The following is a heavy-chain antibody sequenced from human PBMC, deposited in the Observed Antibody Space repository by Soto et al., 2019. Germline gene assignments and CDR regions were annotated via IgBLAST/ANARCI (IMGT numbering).Heavy chain of an antibody. CDR1: GGTFSSYT. D-gene: IGHD5-18*01. CDR3: ARDPWPRRGYSFGCCDYYHYLMAF. J-gene: IGHJ6*02. Sequence: GASVKVSCKASGGTFSSYTISWVRQAPGQGLEWMGRIIHILGIANYAQKFQGRVTITADKSTSTAYMELSSLRSEDTAVYYCARDPWPRRGYSFGCCDYYHYLMAFPAQRTTVTGS. V-gene: IGHV1-69*04. CDR2: IIHILGIA.